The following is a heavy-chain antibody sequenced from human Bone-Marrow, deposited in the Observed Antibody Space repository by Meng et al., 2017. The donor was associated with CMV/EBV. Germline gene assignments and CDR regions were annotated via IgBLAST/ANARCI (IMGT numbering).Heavy chain of an antibody. D-gene: IGHD3-22*01. Sequence: GLTFSGDVMHGGGQAPGKGLEWVAVISYDGSNKYYADSVKGRFTISRDNSKNTLYLQMNSLRAEDTAVYYCARDYYDSSGYYFEGAYWGQGTLVTVSS. J-gene: IGHJ4*02. V-gene: IGHV3-30-3*01. CDR2: ISYDGSNK. CDR3: ARDYYDSSGYYFEGAY. CDR1: GLTFSGDV.